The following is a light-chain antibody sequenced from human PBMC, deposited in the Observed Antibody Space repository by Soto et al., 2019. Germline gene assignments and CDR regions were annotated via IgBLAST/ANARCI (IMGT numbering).Light chain of an antibody. J-gene: IGKJ5*01. CDR1: QSVSSN. CDR2: GAS. Sequence: EVVITQSPATLSVSPGERATLSFRASQSVSSNLAWYQQKPGQAPRLLIYGASTRATGIPARFGGSGSGTEFTLTISSLQSEDFAVYYCQQYNNWITFGQGTRLEIK. CDR3: QQYNNWIT. V-gene: IGKV3-15*01.